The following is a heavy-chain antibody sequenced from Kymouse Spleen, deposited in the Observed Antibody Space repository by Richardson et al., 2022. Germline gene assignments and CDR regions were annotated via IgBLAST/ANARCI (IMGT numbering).Heavy chain of an antibody. V-gene: IGHV4-39*01. D-gene: IGHD3-9*01. CDR3: ASPYYDILTGYYPNAFDP. CDR1: GGSISSSSYY. Sequence: QLQLQESGPGLVKPSETLSLTCTVSGGSISSSSYYWGWIRQPPGKGLEWIGSIYYSGSTYYNPSLKSRVTISVDTSKNQFSLKLSSVTAADTAVYYCASPYYDILTGYYPNAFDPWGQGTLVTVSS. CDR2: IYYSGST. J-gene: IGHJ5*02.